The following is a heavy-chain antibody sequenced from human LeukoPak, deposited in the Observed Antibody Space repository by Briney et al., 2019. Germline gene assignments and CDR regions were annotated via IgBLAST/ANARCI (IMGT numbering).Heavy chain of an antibody. V-gene: IGHV1-8*01. Sequence: ASVKVSCKASGYTFTSYDINWVRQAAGQGLEWMGWMNPNSGNAAYAQKFQGRVTMTTDTSTSTAYMELRSLRSDDTAVYYCARKRHDYGGNWFDPWGQGTLVTVSS. CDR2: MNPNSGNA. J-gene: IGHJ5*02. CDR3: ARKRHDYGGNWFDP. CDR1: GYTFTSYD. D-gene: IGHD4-23*01.